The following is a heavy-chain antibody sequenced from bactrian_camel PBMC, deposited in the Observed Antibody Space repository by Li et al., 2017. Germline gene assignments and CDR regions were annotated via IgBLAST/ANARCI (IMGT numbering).Heavy chain of an antibody. D-gene: IGHD1*01. Sequence: QVQLVESGGGLVQPGGSLRLSCAASGFNFNVYWMYWVRQAPGNGLEWVAKIGPDGDIRYYADAVRGRFNVSRDNAKSTMYLQMNSLQPEDTAVYYCVKDWNNQEAQRKGQGTQVTVSS. CDR2: IGPDGDIR. CDR1: GFNFNVYW. J-gene: IGHJ4*01. V-gene: IGHV3S1*01.